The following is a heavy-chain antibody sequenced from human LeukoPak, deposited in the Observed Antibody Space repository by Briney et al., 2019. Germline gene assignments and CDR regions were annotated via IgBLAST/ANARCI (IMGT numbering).Heavy chain of an antibody. Sequence: PGGSLRLSCAASGFTFSSYSMNWVRQAPGKGLEWVSYISSSSSTIYYADSVKGRFTISRDNAKNSLYLQMNSLRAEDTAVYYCAREFYPTDYGGTLDPWGQGTLVTVSS. CDR1: GFTFSSYS. D-gene: IGHD4-23*01. CDR2: ISSSSSTI. CDR3: AREFYPTDYGGTLDP. J-gene: IGHJ5*02. V-gene: IGHV3-48*01.